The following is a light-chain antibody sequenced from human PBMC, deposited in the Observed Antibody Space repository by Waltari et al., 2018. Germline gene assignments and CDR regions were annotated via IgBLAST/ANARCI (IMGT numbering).Light chain of an antibody. Sequence: SFELTQTSSLSVSPGQTVRITCSGDVLANKYARWFQQKPGQAPILIISKDTERPSGTPELFSGSSSGTTVTLTISGAQVEDEADYYCYSAADNDLGVFGGGTKLTVL. CDR3: YSAADNDLGV. J-gene: IGLJ3*02. CDR1: VLANKY. V-gene: IGLV3-27*01. CDR2: KDT.